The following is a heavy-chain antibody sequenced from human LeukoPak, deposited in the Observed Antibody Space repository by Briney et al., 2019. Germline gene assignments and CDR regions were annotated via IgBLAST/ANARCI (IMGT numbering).Heavy chain of an antibody. V-gene: IGHV3-9*01. D-gene: IGHD6-13*01. Sequence: GGSLRLSCAASGFTFDDYAMHWVRQAPGKGLGWVSGISWNSGSIGYADSVKGRFTISRDNAKNSLYLQMNSLRADDTALYYCAKSNSAAGLTSYWYFDLWGRGTLVTVSS. CDR3: AKSNSAAGLTSYWYFDL. CDR2: ISWNSGSI. J-gene: IGHJ2*01. CDR1: GFTFDDYA.